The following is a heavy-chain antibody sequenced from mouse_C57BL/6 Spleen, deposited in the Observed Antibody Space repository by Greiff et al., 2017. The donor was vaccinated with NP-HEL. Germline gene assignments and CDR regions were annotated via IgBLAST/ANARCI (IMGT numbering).Heavy chain of an antibody. D-gene: IGHD1-1*01. CDR1: GYIFTSYW. Sequence: QVQLQQPGAELVRPGSSVKLSCKASGYIFTSYWMDWVKQRPGQGLEWIGNIYPSDSETHYNEKFKDKATLTADKSSSTAYMQLSSLTSEDSAVYYCARFDRYYGAMDYWGQGTSVTVSS. V-gene: IGHV1-61*01. J-gene: IGHJ4*01. CDR3: ARFDRYYGAMDY. CDR2: IYPSDSET.